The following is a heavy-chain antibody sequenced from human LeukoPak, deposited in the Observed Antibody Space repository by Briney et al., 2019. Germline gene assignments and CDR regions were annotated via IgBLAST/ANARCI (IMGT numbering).Heavy chain of an antibody. J-gene: IGHJ4*02. CDR3: AKDGNQVDTAMVFDY. D-gene: IGHD5-18*01. Sequence: PGGSLRLSCAASGFTVSSNYMSWVRQAPGKGLEWVAFIRYDGSNKYYADSVKGRFTISRDNSKNTLYLQMNSLRAEDTAVYYCAKDGNQVDTAMVFDYWGQGTLVTVSS. V-gene: IGHV3-30*02. CDR1: GFTVSSNY. CDR2: IRYDGSNK.